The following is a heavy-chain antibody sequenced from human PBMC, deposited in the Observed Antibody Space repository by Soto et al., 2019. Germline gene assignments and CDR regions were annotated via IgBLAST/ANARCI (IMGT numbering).Heavy chain of an antibody. CDR1: GFTFSSYS. CDR3: ARDWEGSFVGYSYGYPYYFDY. Sequence: EVQLVESGGGLVKPGGSLRLSCAASGFTFSSYSMNWVRQAPGKGLEWVSSISSSSSYIYYADSVKGRFTISRDNAKNSLYLQMNSRRAEDTAVYYCARDWEGSFVGYSYGYPYYFDYWGQGTLVTVSS. CDR2: ISSSSSYI. V-gene: IGHV3-21*01. J-gene: IGHJ4*02. D-gene: IGHD5-18*01.